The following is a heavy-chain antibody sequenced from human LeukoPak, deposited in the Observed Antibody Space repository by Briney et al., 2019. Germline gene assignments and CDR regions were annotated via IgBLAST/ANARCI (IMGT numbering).Heavy chain of an antibody. V-gene: IGHV4-38-2*01. D-gene: IGHD2-2*01. Sequence: SETLSLTCAVSGYSISSGYYWGWIRPPPGKGLEWIGIMYHSGSTYYNPSIKSRVTISVDTSKNQFSLKLISVTAADTAVYYCARHSFYCTSSSCYVFDYWGQGTLVTVSS. J-gene: IGHJ4*02. CDR1: GYSISSGYY. CDR3: ARHSFYCTSSSCYVFDY. CDR2: MYHSGST.